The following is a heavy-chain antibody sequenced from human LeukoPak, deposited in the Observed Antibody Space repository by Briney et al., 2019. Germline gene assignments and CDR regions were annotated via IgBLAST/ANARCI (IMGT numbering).Heavy chain of an antibody. CDR1: GFTFSSYW. J-gene: IGHJ6*02. CDR2: IKQDGSEK. Sequence: PGGSLRLSCAASGFTFSSYWMSWVRQAPGEGLEWVANIKQDGSEKYYVDSVKGRFTISRDNAKNSLYLQMNSLRAEDTAVYYCARDSTAAASGMDVWGQGTTVTVSS. D-gene: IGHD6-13*01. V-gene: IGHV3-7*04. CDR3: ARDSTAAASGMDV.